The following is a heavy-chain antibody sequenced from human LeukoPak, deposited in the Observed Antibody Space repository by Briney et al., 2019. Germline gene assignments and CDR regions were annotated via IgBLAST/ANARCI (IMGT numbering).Heavy chain of an antibody. CDR3: ARATSGPFDP. J-gene: IGHJ5*02. V-gene: IGHV4-59*08. D-gene: IGHD1-26*01. CDR2: IYYSGST. CDR1: GGSISSYY. Sequence: SETLSLTCTVSGGSISSYYWSWIRQPPGKGLEWIGYIYYSGSTNYNPSLKSRVTISVDTSKNQFSLKLSSVTAADTAVYYCARATSGPFDPWGQGTLVTVSS.